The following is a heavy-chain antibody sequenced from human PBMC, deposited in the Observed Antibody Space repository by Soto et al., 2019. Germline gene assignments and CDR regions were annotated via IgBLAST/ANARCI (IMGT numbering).Heavy chain of an antibody. CDR2: ISFEGNTQ. V-gene: IGHV3-30*05. CDR3: ARGAEHQLLSRDYFYGMDV. D-gene: IGHD1-1*01. Sequence: QVQLVESGGGVVQPGRSLRLSCAASGFTLSRYGMHWVRQAPGKGLEWVAVISFEGNTQYYADSVKCRFTISRDNSKDTLSLQIHSLRPEDTAVYYCARGAEHQLLSRDYFYGMDVWGQGTTVSVSS. J-gene: IGHJ6*02. CDR1: GFTLSRYG.